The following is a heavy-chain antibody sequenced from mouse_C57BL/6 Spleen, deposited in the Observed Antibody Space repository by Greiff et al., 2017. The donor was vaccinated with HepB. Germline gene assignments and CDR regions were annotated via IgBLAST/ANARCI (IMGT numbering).Heavy chain of an antibody. J-gene: IGHJ1*03. CDR3: ARYSSNHWYFDV. Sequence: EVKLMESGAELVKPGASVKLSCTASGFNIKDYYMHWVKQRTEQGLEWIGRIDPEDGETKYAPKFQGKATITADTSSNTAYLQLSSLTSEDTAVYYCARYSSNHWYFDVWGTGTTVTVSS. D-gene: IGHD2-5*01. CDR2: IDPEDGET. CDR1: GFNIKDYY. V-gene: IGHV14-2*01.